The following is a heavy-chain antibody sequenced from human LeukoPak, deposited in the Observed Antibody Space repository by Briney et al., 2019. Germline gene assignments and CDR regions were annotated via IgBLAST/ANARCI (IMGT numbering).Heavy chain of an antibody. D-gene: IGHD6-13*01. CDR1: GFTFSSYG. CDR2: ISSTGSYI. Sequence: GGSLRLSCAASGFTFSSYGMNWVRQAPGKGLEWVSSISSTGSYIYYADSVKGRFTISRDNARNSLFLQMNSLRAEDTAVYYCARERSSSPTSYGMDVWGQGTTVTVSS. J-gene: IGHJ6*02. V-gene: IGHV3-21*01. CDR3: ARERSSSPTSYGMDV.